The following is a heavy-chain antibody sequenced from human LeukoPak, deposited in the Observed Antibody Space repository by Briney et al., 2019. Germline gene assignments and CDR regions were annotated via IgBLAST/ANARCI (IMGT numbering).Heavy chain of an antibody. CDR2: ISWNSGSI. V-gene: IGHV3-9*03. Sequence: GRSLRLSCAASGFTFDDYAMHWVRQAPGKGLEWVSGISWNSGSIGYADSVKGRFTISRDNAKNSLYLQMNSLRAEDMALYYCAKDSDGSGSYYNPVFDSWGQGTLVTVSS. D-gene: IGHD3-10*01. J-gene: IGHJ4*02. CDR1: GFTFDDYA. CDR3: AKDSDGSGSYYNPVFDS.